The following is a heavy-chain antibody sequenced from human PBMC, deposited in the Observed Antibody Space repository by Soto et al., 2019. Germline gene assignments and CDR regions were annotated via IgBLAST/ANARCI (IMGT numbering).Heavy chain of an antibody. Sequence: ASVTGFFKAPRSTYTGYYVHWVRPAPRQGLEWMGWINPNSGGTNYAQKFQGRVTMTRDTSISTAYMELSRLRSDDTAVYYCARDTDTLTSIAAAGTIDYWGQGTLVKVSS. CDR1: RSTYTGYY. J-gene: IGHJ4*02. CDR3: ARDTDTLTSIAAAGTIDY. D-gene: IGHD6-13*01. V-gene: IGHV1-2*02. CDR2: INPNSGGT.